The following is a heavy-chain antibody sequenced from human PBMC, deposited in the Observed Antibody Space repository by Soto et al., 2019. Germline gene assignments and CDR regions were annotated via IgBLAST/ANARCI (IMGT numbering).Heavy chain of an antibody. CDR1: GFTFTSSA. CDR3: AADSSAFYYYDT. CDR2: IVVGSGNT. V-gene: IGHV1-58*01. J-gene: IGHJ5*02. D-gene: IGHD3-22*01. Sequence: SVKVSCKASGFTFTSSAVQWVRQARGQRLEWIGWIVVGSGNTNYAQKFQERVTITRDMSTSTAYMGLSSLRSEDTAVYYCAADSSAFYYYDTWGQGTLVTVSS.